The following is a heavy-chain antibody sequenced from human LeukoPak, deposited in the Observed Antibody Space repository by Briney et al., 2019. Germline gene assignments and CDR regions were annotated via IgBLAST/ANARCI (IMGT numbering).Heavy chain of an antibody. J-gene: IGHJ4*02. D-gene: IGHD6-19*01. CDR2: ISAYNGNT. V-gene: IGHV1-18*01. Sequence: ASVKVSGKASGYTFTSYGISWVRQAPGQGLEWMGWISAYNGNTNYAQKLQGRVTMTTDTSTSTAYMELRSLRSDDTAVYYCARDSRSSGWTNFDYWGQGTLVTVSS. CDR3: ARDSRSSGWTNFDY. CDR1: GYTFTSYG.